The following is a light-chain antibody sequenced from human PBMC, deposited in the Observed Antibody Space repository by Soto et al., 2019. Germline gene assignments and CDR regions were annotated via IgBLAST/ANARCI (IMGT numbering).Light chain of an antibody. CDR1: QSVFDSSNNKNY. CDR3: QQYYSVPFT. CDR2: WSS. Sequence: DIVMTQFPDSLAVSLGERATINCKSSQSVFDSSNNKNYISWYQQKPGQPPNLLISWSSARASGVPDRFNGGGSGTDFTLTINGLQAEDVAIYYFQQYYSVPFTFGPGTKV. V-gene: IGKV4-1*01. J-gene: IGKJ3*01.